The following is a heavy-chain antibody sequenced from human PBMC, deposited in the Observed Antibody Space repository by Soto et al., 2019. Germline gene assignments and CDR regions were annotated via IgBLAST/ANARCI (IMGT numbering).Heavy chain of an antibody. CDR2: ISSTTNYI. CDR3: ARESEDLTSNFDY. V-gene: IGHV3-21*06. J-gene: IGHJ4*02. Sequence: EVQLVESGGGLVKPGGSLRLSCAASGFTFTRYSMNWVHQAPGKGLEWVSSISSTTNYIYYGVSMKGRFTISRDNAKNSLYLEMNSLRAEDTAVYYCARESEDLTSNFDYWGQGTLVTVSS. CDR1: GFTFTRYS.